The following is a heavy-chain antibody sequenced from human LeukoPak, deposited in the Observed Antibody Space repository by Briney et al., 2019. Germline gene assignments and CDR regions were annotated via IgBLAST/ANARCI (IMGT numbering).Heavy chain of an antibody. CDR1: GGSISSSSYY. J-gene: IGHJ5*02. V-gene: IGHV4-30-2*01. D-gene: IGHD4-11*01. CDR3: ARALHEYSNGDWFDP. Sequence: PSETLSLTCTVSGGSISSSSYYWSWIRQPPGKGLEWIGYIYHSGSTYYNPSLKSRVTISVDRSKNQFSLKLSSVTAADTAVYYCARALHEYSNGDWFDPWGQGTLVTVSS. CDR2: IYHSGST.